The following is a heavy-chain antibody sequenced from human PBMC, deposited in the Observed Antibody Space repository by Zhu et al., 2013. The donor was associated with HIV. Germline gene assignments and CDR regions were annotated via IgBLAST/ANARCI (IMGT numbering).Heavy chain of an antibody. V-gene: IGHV1-2*02. Sequence: QVQLVQSGAEVKKPGASVKVSCKASGYTFTDYYMHWVRQAPGQGLEWVGWINTENGDTNYAQKIQGRVTLTRDTSITTVYMELSRLTSDDTAVYYCVRGGGNYAFDYWGQGSLVTVSS. CDR3: VRGGGNYAFDY. J-gene: IGHJ4*02. CDR1: GYTFTDYY. CDR2: INTENGDT. D-gene: IGHD1-7*01.